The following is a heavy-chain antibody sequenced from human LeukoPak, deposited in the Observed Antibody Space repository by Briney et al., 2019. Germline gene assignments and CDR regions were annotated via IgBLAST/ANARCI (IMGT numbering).Heavy chain of an antibody. CDR3: ARDRQRPHYYYYGMDV. J-gene: IGHJ6*02. Sequence: GGSLRLSCAASGFTFTAFAMNWVRQAPGKGLEWVSLISDNGNNTYYADSVKGRFTISRDNSKNTLYLQMNSLRDEDTAVYYCARDRQRPHYYYYGMDVWGQGTTVTVSS. CDR2: ISDNGNNT. CDR1: GFTFTAFA. V-gene: IGHV3-23*01. D-gene: IGHD1-1*01.